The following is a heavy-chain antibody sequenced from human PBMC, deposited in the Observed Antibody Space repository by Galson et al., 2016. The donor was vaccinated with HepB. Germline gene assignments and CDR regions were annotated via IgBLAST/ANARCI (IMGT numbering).Heavy chain of an antibody. CDR1: GFTFNNYA. J-gene: IGHJ5*02. CDR2: ISGSAFST. Sequence: SLRLSCAASGFTFNNYAMSWVRQAPGRGLEWVSTISGSAFSTYYADSVTGRFTISRDNSKNTLYLQMNSLRAEDTAVYYCAKVPWLGQNNWFDPWGQGTLVTVSS. V-gene: IGHV3-23*01. D-gene: IGHD6-19*01. CDR3: AKVPWLGQNNWFDP.